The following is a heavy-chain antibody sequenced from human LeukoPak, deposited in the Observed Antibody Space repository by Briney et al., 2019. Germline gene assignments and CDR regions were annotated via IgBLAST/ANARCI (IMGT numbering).Heavy chain of an antibody. CDR3: ARAPRVSHYFDY. J-gene: IGHJ4*02. CDR1: GFTFSSYW. CDR2: IKQDGSEK. V-gene: IGHV3-7*05. D-gene: IGHD6-6*01. Sequence: GGSLRLSCAASGFTFSSYWMSWVRQAPGQGLEWVANIKQDGSEKYYVDSVKGRFTISRDNAKNSLYLQMNSLTAEDTAVYYCARAPRVSHYFDYWGQGTLVTVSS.